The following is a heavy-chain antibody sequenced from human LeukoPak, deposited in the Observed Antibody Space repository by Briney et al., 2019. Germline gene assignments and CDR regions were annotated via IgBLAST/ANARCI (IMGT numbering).Heavy chain of an antibody. J-gene: IGHJ4*02. CDR3: ARRLGIAVFDY. Sequence: SQTLSLTCAVSGGSISSGGYSWSWIRQPPGKGLEWIGYIYHSGSTYYNPSLKSRVTISVDRSKNQFSLKLSSVTAADTAVYHCARRLGIAVFDYWGQGTLVTVSS. CDR1: GGSISSGGYS. CDR2: IYHSGST. V-gene: IGHV4-30-2*01. D-gene: IGHD6-19*01.